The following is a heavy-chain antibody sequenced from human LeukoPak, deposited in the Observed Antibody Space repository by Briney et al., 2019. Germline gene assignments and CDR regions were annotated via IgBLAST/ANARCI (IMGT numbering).Heavy chain of an antibody. D-gene: IGHD5-24*01. CDR3: ARTGWLQSDPFDS. Sequence: ASLKVSCKASGYTFSNYGFSRVRQAPGQGLEWMGWISAYNGNTNYAQKLQGRVTMTTDTSTTTAYMELRSLISADTAVYYCARTGWLQSDPFDSWGQGTLVTVSS. CDR1: GYTFSNYG. CDR2: ISAYNGNT. V-gene: IGHV1-18*01. J-gene: IGHJ4*02.